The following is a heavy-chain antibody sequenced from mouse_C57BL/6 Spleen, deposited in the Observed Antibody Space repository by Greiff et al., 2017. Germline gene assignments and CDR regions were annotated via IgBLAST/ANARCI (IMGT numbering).Heavy chain of an antibody. CDR2: IYPGSGNT. D-gene: IGHD3-2*02. V-gene: IGHV1-66*01. Sequence: VHLVESGPELVKPGASVKISCKASGYSFTSYYIHWVKQRPGQGLEWIGWIYPGSGNTKYNEKFKGKATLTADTSSSTAYMQLSGLTSEDSAVYYCADSSGLAWFAYWGQGTLVTVSA. CDR3: ADSSGLAWFAY. CDR1: GYSFTSYY. J-gene: IGHJ3*01.